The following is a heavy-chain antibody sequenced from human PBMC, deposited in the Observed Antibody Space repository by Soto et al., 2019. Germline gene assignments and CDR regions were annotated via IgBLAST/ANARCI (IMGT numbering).Heavy chain of an antibody. J-gene: IGHJ5*02. CDR3: ARHGGASRAAYNWFDP. Sequence: PSETLSLTCTVSGGSISSSSYYWGWIRQPPGKGLEWIGSIYYSGSTYYNPSLKSRVTISVDTSKNQFSLKLSSLTAADTAVYYCARHGGASRAAYNWFDPWGQGTLVTVSS. CDR2: IYYSGST. V-gene: IGHV4-39*01. CDR1: GGSISSSSYY. D-gene: IGHD1-26*01.